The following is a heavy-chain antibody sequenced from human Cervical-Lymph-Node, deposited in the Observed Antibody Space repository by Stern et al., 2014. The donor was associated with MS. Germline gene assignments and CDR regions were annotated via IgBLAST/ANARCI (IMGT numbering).Heavy chain of an antibody. Sequence: QLQLQESGPGLVKPSETLSLTCAVSGDSISSYTHYWAWIRQPPGKGLEWIGSAYYSGATYYNPFLRSPVTIPVAPSKNHFSLGLTSVPAADTAVYYCAKHACTGAACPFDLWGQGTLVTVSS. J-gene: IGHJ4*02. CDR3: AKHACTGAACPFDL. CDR2: AYYSGAT. D-gene: IGHD2-8*02. V-gene: IGHV4-39*01. CDR1: GDSISSYTHY.